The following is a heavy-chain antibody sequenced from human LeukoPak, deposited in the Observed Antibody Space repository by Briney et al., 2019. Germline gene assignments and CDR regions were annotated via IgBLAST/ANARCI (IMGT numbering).Heavy chain of an antibody. V-gene: IGHV3-23*01. CDR1: GFTFSSYA. Sequence: GGSLRLSCAASGFTFSSYAMSWVRQAPGKGLESVSAISGSGGSTYYADSVKGRFTISRDNSKNTLYLQMNSLRAEDTAVYYCAKVQGVVPAAPADYWGQGTLVTVSS. D-gene: IGHD2-2*01. J-gene: IGHJ4*02. CDR3: AKVQGVVPAAPADY. CDR2: ISGSGGST.